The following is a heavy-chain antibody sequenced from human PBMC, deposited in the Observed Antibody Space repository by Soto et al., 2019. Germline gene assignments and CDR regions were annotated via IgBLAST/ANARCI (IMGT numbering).Heavy chain of an antibody. CDR3: AKERDIVVVVAPLDY. J-gene: IGHJ4*02. Sequence: QVQLVESGGCVVQPWRSLRLSCAASGFTFSSYGMHWVRQAPGKGLEWVAVISYDGSNKYYADSVKGRFTISRDNSKNTLYLQMNSLRAEDTAVYYCAKERDIVVVVAPLDYWGQGTLVTVSS. V-gene: IGHV3-30*18. CDR1: GFTFSSYG. CDR2: ISYDGSNK. D-gene: IGHD2-15*01.